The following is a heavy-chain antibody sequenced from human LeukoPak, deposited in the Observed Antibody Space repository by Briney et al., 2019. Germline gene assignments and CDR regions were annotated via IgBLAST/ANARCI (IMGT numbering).Heavy chain of an antibody. CDR2: ISYDGSNK. V-gene: IGHV3-30-3*01. Sequence: GGSLRLSCAASGFTFSSYAMHWVRQAPGKGLEWVAVISYDGSNKYYADSVKGRFTISRDNSKNTLYLQMNSLRAEDTAVYYCARAALRVGGGDYWGQGTLVTVSS. J-gene: IGHJ4*02. D-gene: IGHD1-26*01. CDR1: GFTFSSYA. CDR3: ARAALRVGGGDY.